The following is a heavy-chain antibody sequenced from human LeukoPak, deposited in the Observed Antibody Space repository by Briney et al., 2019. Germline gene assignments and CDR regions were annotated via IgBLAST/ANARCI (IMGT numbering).Heavy chain of an antibody. CDR2: IRSKAYGGTT. CDR3: TRDSGGATIFDY. CDR1: GFTFGDYA. D-gene: IGHD1-26*01. J-gene: IGHJ4*02. Sequence: GRSQRLSCTASGFTFGDYAMSWVRQAPGKGLEWVGFIRSKAYGGTTEYAASVKGRFTISRDDSKSIAYLQMNSLKTEDTAVYYCTRDSGGATIFDYWGQGTLVTVSS. V-gene: IGHV3-49*04.